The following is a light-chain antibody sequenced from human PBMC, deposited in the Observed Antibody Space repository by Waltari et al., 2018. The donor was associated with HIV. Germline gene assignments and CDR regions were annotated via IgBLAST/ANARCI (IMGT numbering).Light chain of an antibody. V-gene: IGKV3-15*01. CDR2: GAS. CDR1: QSVSSN. J-gene: IGKJ2*01. Sequence: EIVMTQSPATLSVSPGERATLSCRASQSVSSNLAWYQQKPGQAPRLLICGASTRATGIPARFSGSGSGTEFTLTISSLQSEDFAVYYCQQYNNWPPVTCGQGTKLEIK. CDR3: QQYNNWPPVT.